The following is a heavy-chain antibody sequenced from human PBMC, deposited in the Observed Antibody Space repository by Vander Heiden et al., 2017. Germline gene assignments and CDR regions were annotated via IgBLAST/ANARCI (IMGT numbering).Heavy chain of an antibody. V-gene: IGHV3-48*03. D-gene: IGHD4-17*01. J-gene: IGHJ4*02. Sequence: VQLVESGGGLVPPGGSLRPSCAASGFRFSNYEMNWVSQAPGKVLEWVAYISEGAGTTHYADSVKGRFTISRDNGKNSVYLQMNSLRVEDTAVYYCARDYAGDYGPSCSDHWGQGTLVTVSS. CDR3: ARDYAGDYGPSCSDH. CDR1: GFRFSNYE. CDR2: ISEGAGTT.